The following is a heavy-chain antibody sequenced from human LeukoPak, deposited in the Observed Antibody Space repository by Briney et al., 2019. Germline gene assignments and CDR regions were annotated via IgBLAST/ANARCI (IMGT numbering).Heavy chain of an antibody. V-gene: IGHV3-11*01. J-gene: IGHJ5*02. CDR3: ATDGAGFDT. CDR1: GFTFNGYY. CDR2: INIGGTNT. Sequence: PGGSLRLSCAASGFTFNGYYMSWIRQAPGKGLEWLSYINIGGTNTHYADSVKGRSTISRDNAKKSLYLEMNNLRAEDTAVYYCATDGAGFDTWGQGVLVTVSS.